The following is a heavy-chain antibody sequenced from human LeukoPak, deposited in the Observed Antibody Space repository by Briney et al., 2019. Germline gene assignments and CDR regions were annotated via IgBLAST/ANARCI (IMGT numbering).Heavy chain of an antibody. CDR2: FDPEDGET. CDR3: AREDLTFSSGWTDYLNY. V-gene: IGHV1-24*01. CDR1: GYTLTELS. D-gene: IGHD6-25*01. Sequence: ASVKVSCKVSGYTLTELSMHWVRQAPGKGLEWMGGFDPEDGETIYAQKFQGRVTMTEDTSTDTAYMELSRLRSDDTAVYYCAREDLTFSSGWTDYLNYWGQGTLVTVSS. J-gene: IGHJ4*02.